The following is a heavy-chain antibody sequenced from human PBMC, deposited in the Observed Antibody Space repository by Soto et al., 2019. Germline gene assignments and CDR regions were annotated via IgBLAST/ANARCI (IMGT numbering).Heavy chain of an antibody. V-gene: IGHV1-18*01. Sequence: ASVKVSCKASGYTFTSYGISWVRQAPGQGLEWMGWISAYNGNTNYAQKLQGRVTMTTDTSTSTAYMELRSLRSDDTAVYYCARVNVFSVPGTGWFDPWGQGTLVTVSS. CDR2: ISAYNGNT. CDR3: ARVNVFSVPGTGWFDP. CDR1: GYTFTSYG. J-gene: IGHJ5*02. D-gene: IGHD6-19*01.